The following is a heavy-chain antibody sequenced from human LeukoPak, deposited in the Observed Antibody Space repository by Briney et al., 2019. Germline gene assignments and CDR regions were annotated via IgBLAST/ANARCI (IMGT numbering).Heavy chain of an antibody. CDR1: GFTFSSYS. Sequence: GGSLRLSCAASGFTFSSYSMNWVHQAPGKGLEWVSSISSSSSYIYYADSVKGRFTISRDNAKNSLYLQMNSLRAEDTAVYYCARAKQEAVLCDYWGQGTLVTVSS. J-gene: IGHJ4*02. D-gene: IGHD2-15*01. V-gene: IGHV3-21*01. CDR2: ISSSSSYI. CDR3: ARAKQEAVLCDY.